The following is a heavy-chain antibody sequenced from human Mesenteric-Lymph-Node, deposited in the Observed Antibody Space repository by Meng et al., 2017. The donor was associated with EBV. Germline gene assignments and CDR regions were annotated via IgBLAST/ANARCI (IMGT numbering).Heavy chain of an antibody. CDR1: GGSISNSDYY. V-gene: IGHV4-30-4*01. CDR2: IYYSGST. J-gene: IGHJ4*02. CDR3: ATNDNYRNDY. D-gene: IGHD5-24*01. Sequence: VQLQESGPGLVKPSPHLSLTCTVSGGSISNSDYYCSWIRQPPGKGLEWIGYIYYSGSTYYNPSLKSRVTISVDTSKNQFSLSLHSVTAADTAVYYCATNDNYRNDYWGQGTLVTVSS.